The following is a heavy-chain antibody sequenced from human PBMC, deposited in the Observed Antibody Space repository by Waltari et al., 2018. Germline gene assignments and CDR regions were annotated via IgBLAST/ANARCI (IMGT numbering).Heavy chain of an antibody. V-gene: IGHV1-24*01. CDR1: GSTLHALS. Sequence: QVQLVPSGAEVKKPGASVKVPCTVSGSTLHALSIPRVRQAPANGLEWMGGFDPEDGETIYAQKFQGRVTMTEDTSTDTAYMELSSLRSEDTAVYYCTTSGYCSGGSCVLDAFDIWGQGTMVTVSS. CDR2: FDPEDGET. CDR3: TTSGYCSGGSCVLDAFDI. J-gene: IGHJ3*02. D-gene: IGHD2-15*01.